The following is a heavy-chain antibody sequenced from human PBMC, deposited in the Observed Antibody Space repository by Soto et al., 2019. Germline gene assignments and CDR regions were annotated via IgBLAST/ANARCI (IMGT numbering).Heavy chain of an antibody. Sequence: QLVQSGAEVKKPGASMRISCKASGYSFISYGIHWVRQAPGLRPEWMGWINAGPGDTEYSQRFQGRVTITRDTSASTVYMEMRRLKVEDTAMYYCVTDYMQGRDYWGQGTSVTVSS. CDR2: INAGPGDT. CDR3: VTDYMQGRDY. V-gene: IGHV1-3*01. J-gene: IGHJ4*02. D-gene: IGHD4-4*01. CDR1: GYSFISYG.